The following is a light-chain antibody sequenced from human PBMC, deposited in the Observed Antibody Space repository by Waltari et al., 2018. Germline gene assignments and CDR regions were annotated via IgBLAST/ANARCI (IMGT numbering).Light chain of an antibody. J-gene: IGKJ1*01. CDR2: DAS. CDR3: QQHGSLPQT. CDR1: QSNTNNF. V-gene: IGKV3-20*01. Sequence: EIVLTQSPGTLSLSPGEGATLSCRASQSNTNNFLAWYQQRPGQAPRLLVYDASSRATGIPDRFSGSGSGTDFTLSISRLEPEDFALYFCQQHGSLPQTFGQGTKVEIK.